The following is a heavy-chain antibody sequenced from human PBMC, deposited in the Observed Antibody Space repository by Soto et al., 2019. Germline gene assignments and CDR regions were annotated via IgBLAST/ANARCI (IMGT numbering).Heavy chain of an antibody. V-gene: IGHV1-18*01. CDR3: AMVDVYVTPSPQDV. CDR2: INAYNGNT. J-gene: IGHJ6*02. D-gene: IGHD3-16*01. CDR1: GYSFTRYG. Sequence: ASVKVSCKASGYSFTRYGIGWARQAPGQGLEWMGWINAYNGNTNYGQNLQGRLTLTTDTSTTTAYMELRSLRSNDTAIYYCAMVDVYVTPSPQDVWGQGTTVTVSS.